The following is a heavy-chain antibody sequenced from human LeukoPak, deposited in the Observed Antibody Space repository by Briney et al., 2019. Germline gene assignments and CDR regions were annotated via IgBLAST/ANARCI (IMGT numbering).Heavy chain of an antibody. CDR1: GYTFTSYY. V-gene: IGHV1-46*01. D-gene: IGHD2-2*01. J-gene: IGHJ4*02. CDR2: INPSGGST. CDR3: ASGRCSSTGCYAPTIDY. Sequence: ASVKVSCKASGYTFTSYYMHWVRQAPGQGLEWMGIINPSGGSTSYAQKFQGRVTMTRDTSTSTVYMELSSLRSEDTAVYYCASGRCSSTGCYAPTIDYWGQGTLVTVSS.